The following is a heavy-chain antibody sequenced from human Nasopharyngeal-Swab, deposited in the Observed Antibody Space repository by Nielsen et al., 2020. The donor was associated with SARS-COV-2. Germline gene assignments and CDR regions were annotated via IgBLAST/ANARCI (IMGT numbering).Heavy chain of an antibody. J-gene: IGHJ4*02. V-gene: IGHV3-23*01. CDR2: ISPGDGSST. CDR1: GFTFSSYS. Sequence: GESLKISCAASGFTFSSYSMSWVRQAPGKGLMDVSHISPGDGSSTNYADSVKGRFTISRDSSKNTLYLQMDSLRGEDTAVYYCARDAPAHYGAFYWGRGTLVTVSS. CDR3: ARDAPAHYGAFY. D-gene: IGHD4-17*01.